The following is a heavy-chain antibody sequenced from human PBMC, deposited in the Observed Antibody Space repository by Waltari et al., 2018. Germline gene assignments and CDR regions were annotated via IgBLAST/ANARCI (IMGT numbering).Heavy chain of an antibody. J-gene: IGHJ4*02. CDR3: ASRASVGAARYDY. D-gene: IGHD1-26*01. CDR2: SIPIFGIA. CDR1: GGTFSGYV. V-gene: IGHV1-69*01. Sequence: QVQLVQSGAEVKKPGSSVKVSCKASGGTFSGYVINWVRQAPGQGLEWMGGSIPIFGIANYAQKFQGRVTITADESTSTAYMELSSLRSEDTAVYYCASRASVGAARYDYWGQGTLVTVSS.